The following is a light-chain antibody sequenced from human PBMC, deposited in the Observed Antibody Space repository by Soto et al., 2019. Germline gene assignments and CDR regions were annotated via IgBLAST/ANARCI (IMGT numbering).Light chain of an antibody. CDR2: DAS. CDR3: QQRSNWPPIT. J-gene: IGKJ3*01. Sequence: EIVLTQYPATLSLSPAERATLSCRASQSVIIYLALYQQKPGQAPRLLIYDASNGATGIPVRFSGSGSGTDFTLTISSLEPEDFAVYYCQQRSNWPPITFGHGTKVDI. CDR1: QSVIIY. V-gene: IGKV3-11*01.